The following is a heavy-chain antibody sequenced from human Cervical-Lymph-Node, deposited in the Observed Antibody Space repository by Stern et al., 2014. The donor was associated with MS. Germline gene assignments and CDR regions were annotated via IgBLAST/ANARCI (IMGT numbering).Heavy chain of an antibody. CDR2: ISGTDSST. CDR1: GFTFSLYA. J-gene: IGHJ4*02. Sequence: VQLVESGGDLAQPGGSLRLSCAVSGFTFSLYAMSWVRQAPGKGLEWVSAISGTDSSTYYAETVKGRFTISRDNSKYTLYLQMNNLRAEDTAVYYCAKEGIAVASFDYWGQGTLVTVPS. V-gene: IGHV3-23*04. D-gene: IGHD6-19*01. CDR3: AKEGIAVASFDY.